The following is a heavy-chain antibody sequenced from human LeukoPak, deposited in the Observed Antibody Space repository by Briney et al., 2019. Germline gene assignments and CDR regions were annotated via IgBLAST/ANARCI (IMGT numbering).Heavy chain of an antibody. CDR3: ARDILTKQAYSGYDN. D-gene: IGHD5-12*01. Sequence: GGSLRLSCAASGFTFSSYSMNWVRQAPGRGLEWVSYISSSSNTIYYADSVKGRFTISRDNAKNSLYLQMNSLRDEDTAVYYCARDILTKQAYSGYDNWGQGTLVTVSS. CDR2: ISSSSNTI. J-gene: IGHJ4*02. V-gene: IGHV3-48*02. CDR1: GFTFSSYS.